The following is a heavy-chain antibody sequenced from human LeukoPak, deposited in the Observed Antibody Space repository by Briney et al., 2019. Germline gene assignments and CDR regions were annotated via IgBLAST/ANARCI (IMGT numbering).Heavy chain of an antibody. D-gene: IGHD3-10*01. CDR3: AKEGDYYGSGSHRDAFDM. J-gene: IGHJ3*02. CDR1: GITFSTYG. CDR2: IRYVGINQ. V-gene: IGHV3-30*02. Sequence: GGSLRLSCAASGITFSTYGMHWVRQAPGKGLEWVSFIRYVGINQYYADSVKGRFPIPRDNSKNTLNLQMDSLRPEDPALFSCAKEGDYYGSGSHRDAFDMWGQGTMVTVSS.